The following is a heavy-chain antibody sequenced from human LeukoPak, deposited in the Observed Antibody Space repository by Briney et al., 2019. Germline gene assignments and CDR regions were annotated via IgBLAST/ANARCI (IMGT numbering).Heavy chain of an antibody. CDR2: ISSSSSTI. J-gene: IGHJ4*02. V-gene: IGHV3-48*01. CDR1: GFTFSSYS. CDR3: ARGDCSGGSCYLSLTTIDY. Sequence: GGSLRLSCAASGFTFSSYSMNWVRQAPGKGLEWLSYISSSSSTIYYADSVKGRFTISRDNAKNSLYLQMNSLRAEDTAVYCCARGDCSGGSCYLSLTTIDYWGQGTLVTVSS. D-gene: IGHD2-15*01.